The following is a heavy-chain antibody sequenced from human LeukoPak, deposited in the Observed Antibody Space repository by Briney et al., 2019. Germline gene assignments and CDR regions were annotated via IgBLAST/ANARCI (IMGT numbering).Heavy chain of an antibody. J-gene: IGHJ3*02. CDR2: ISSSGSTI. CDR1: RFTFTTYS. V-gene: IGHV3-48*04. D-gene: IGHD2-15*01. Sequence: PGGSLRLSCAASRFTFTTYSMNWVRQAPGKGLEWVSYISSSGSTIYYADSVKGRFTISRDNAKNSLYLQMNSLRAEDTAVYYCAREPRSGGSCYSVFGDCYSDAFDIWGQGTMVTVSS. CDR3: AREPRSGGSCYSVFGDCYSDAFDI.